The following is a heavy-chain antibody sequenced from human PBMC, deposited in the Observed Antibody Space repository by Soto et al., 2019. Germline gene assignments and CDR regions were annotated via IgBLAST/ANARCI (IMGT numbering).Heavy chain of an antibody. CDR2: IYWDDDK. CDR1: GFSLTTSGVG. CDR3: AHLIGSSRYFQY. Sequence: QITLKESGPTLVKPTQTLTLTCTFSGFSLTTSGVGVGWIRQPPGKALEWLAHIYWDDDKRYSPSLRSRLSITKDTSRNQVVLTMTNMDPVDTATYYCAHLIGSSRYFQYWGRGTLVTVSS. D-gene: IGHD2-2*03. J-gene: IGHJ1*01. V-gene: IGHV2-5*02.